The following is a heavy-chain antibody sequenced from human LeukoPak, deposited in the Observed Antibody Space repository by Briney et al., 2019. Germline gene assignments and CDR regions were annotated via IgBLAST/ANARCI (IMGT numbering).Heavy chain of an antibody. D-gene: IGHD7-27*01. CDR2: IYSSGST. J-gene: IGHJ3*02. Sequence: SETLSLTCTVSGGSISSYYWSWIRQPPGKGLEWIGRIYSSGSTNYNPSLKSRVTISVDTSKNQFSLKLSSVTAADTAVYSCASGDDRDAFDIWGQGTMVPVSS. CDR3: ASGDDRDAFDI. CDR1: GGSISSYY. V-gene: IGHV4-59*08.